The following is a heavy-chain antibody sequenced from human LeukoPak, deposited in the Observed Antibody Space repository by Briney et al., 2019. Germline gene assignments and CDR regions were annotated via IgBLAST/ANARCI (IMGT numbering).Heavy chain of an antibody. J-gene: IGHJ4*02. CDR2: IYHSGST. D-gene: IGHD5-24*01. CDR1: GGSISSGGYY. CDR3: AREGDDHNDEATDY. Sequence: PSQTLSLTCTVSGGSISSGGYYWSWIRQPPGKGLEWIGYIYHSGSTYYNPSLKSRVTVSVDRSKNQFSLKLSSVTAADTAVYYCAREGDDHNDEATDYWGQGTLVTVSA. V-gene: IGHV4-30-2*01.